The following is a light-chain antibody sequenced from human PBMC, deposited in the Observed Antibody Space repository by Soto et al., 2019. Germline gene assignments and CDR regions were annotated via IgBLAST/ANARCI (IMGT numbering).Light chain of an antibody. CDR1: QSLLHSTGYNS. CDR3: RQALQIPPT. Sequence: IVMTQFPLSLPVTPGEPASISCRSSQSLLHSTGYNSLDWYLQKPGQSPQLLISLGSDRASGVPDKFNGSGSGTVFTLKISRVEAEDVGVYYCRQALQIPPTFGQGTRLEIK. V-gene: IGKV2-28*01. J-gene: IGKJ5*01. CDR2: LGS.